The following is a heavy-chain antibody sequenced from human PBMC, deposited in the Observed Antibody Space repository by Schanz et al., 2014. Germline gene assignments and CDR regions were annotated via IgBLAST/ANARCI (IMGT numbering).Heavy chain of an antibody. V-gene: IGHV3-21*04. Sequence: EVQLVESGGGLVQPGGSLRLSCAASGFTFSSHWMPWVRQDPGKGLVWVSSISSRSSNIYYADSVKGRFTISRDNSKNSRDVQMNSLRSENTAVYDCTRSGGSVFDDWAQGTLVTVSS. CDR1: GFTFSSHW. D-gene: IGHD6-25*01. CDR3: TRSGGSVFDD. J-gene: IGHJ4*02. CDR2: ISSRSSNI.